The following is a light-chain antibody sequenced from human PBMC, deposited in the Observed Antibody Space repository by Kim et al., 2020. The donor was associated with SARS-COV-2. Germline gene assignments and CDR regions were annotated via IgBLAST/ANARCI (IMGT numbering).Light chain of an antibody. CDR3: QAWDSGITYV. V-gene: IGLV3-1*01. J-gene: IGLJ1*01. CDR1: KLGDKY. CDR2: QDT. Sequence: SPGQPASITCAGHKLGDKYVGWYQQKPGQSPVLVIYQDTKRPSGIPGRFSGSKSGNTATLTIGGTQAMDEADYYCQAWDSGITYVFGTGTKVTVL.